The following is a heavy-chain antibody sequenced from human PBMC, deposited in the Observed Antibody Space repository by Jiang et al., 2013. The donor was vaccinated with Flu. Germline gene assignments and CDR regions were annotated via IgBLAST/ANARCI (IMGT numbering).Heavy chain of an antibody. CDR2: ISYDGSNK. CDR3: AREGAEPYYFDY. J-gene: IGHJ4*02. V-gene: IGHV3-30-3*01. D-gene: IGHD4/OR15-4a*01. Sequence: VQLVESGGGVVQPGRSLRLSCAASGFTFSSYAMHWVRQAPGKGLEWVAVISYDGSNKYYADSVKGRFTISRDNSKNTLYLQMNSLRAEDTAVYYCAREGAEPYYFDYWGQGTLVTVLL. CDR1: GFTFSSYA.